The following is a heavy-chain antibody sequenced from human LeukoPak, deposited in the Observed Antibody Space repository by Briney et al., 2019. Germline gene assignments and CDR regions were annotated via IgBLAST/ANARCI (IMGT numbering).Heavy chain of an antibody. V-gene: IGHV3-23*01. Sequence: GGSLRLSCTASGFSFTHYWMTWVRQAPGKGLEWVSAISGSGGSTYYADSVKGRFTISRDNSKNTLYLQMNSLRAEDTAVYYCAKDRSGILDYWGQGTLVTVSS. CDR3: AKDRSGILDY. CDR2: ISGSGGST. J-gene: IGHJ4*02. CDR1: GFSFTHYW. D-gene: IGHD1-26*01.